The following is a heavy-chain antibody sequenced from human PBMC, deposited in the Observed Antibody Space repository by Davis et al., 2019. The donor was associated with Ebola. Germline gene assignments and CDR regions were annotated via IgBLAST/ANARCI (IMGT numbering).Heavy chain of an antibody. CDR3: ARGTPSDRYCSGGSCYSEFDY. CDR1: GDSFSSYV. J-gene: IGHJ4*02. Sequence: SVKVSCKASGDSFSSYVFSWVRQAPGQGLEWMGGIIPIFGTANYAQKFQRRVTITADESTSTAYMELSSLRSEDTAVYYCARGTPSDRYCSGGSCYSEFDYWSQGTLVTVSS. D-gene: IGHD2-15*01. V-gene: IGHV1-69*13. CDR2: IIPIFGTA.